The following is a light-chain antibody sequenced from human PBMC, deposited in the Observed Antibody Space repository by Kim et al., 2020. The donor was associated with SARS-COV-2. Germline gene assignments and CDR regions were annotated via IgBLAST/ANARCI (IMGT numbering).Light chain of an antibody. CDR3: QQTYRASRT. V-gene: IGKV1-39*01. J-gene: IGKJ1*01. CDR1: QDISRY. CDR2: TAS. Sequence: ASGGDRLTITCRASQDISRYLNWYQQKPGKAPKLLFYTASSLQSGVPSRFTRSGSETDFTLTISSLQPEDFAPYYCQQTYRASRTFGQGTTVDIK.